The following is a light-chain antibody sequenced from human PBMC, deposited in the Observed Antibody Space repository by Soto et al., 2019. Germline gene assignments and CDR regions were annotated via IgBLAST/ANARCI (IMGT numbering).Light chain of an antibody. V-gene: IGLV1-47*02. CDR3: AAWDASLSGRV. Sequence: QSVLTQPPSASGTPGERVTISCSGSSSNIGSNYVYWYQQFPGTAPKLLIYADDQRPSGVPDRFSGSRSGTSVSLAISGLRSEDEADYYCAAWDASLSGRVFGGGTQLTVL. J-gene: IGLJ2*01. CDR1: SSNIGSNY. CDR2: ADD.